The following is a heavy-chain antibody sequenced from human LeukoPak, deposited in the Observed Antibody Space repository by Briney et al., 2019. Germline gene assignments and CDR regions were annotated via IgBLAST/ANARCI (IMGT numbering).Heavy chain of an antibody. CDR1: GYTFTGYY. Sequence: EASVKVSCKSSGYTFTGYYMHWVRQAPGQGLEWMGIINPRCGSTSYAQKFQGRVTMTRDTSTSTVYMELSSLRSEDTAVYYCARDVLSCSSTSCYYRVVDGMDVWGQGTTVSVSS. CDR2: INPRCGST. V-gene: IGHV1-46*03. D-gene: IGHD2-2*01. J-gene: IGHJ6*02. CDR3: ARDVLSCSSTSCYYRVVDGMDV.